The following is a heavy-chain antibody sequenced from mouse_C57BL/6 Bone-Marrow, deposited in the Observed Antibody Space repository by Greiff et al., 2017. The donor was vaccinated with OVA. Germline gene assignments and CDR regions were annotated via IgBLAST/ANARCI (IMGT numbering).Heavy chain of an antibody. D-gene: IGHD1-1*01. CDR1: GFTFSDAW. J-gene: IGHJ2*01. CDR3: TRPRYYGSSYDYFDY. V-gene: IGHV6-6*01. CDR2: IRNKANNHAT. Sequence: EVQGVESGGGLVQPGGSMKLSCAASGFTFSDAWMDWVRQSPEKGLEWVAEIRNKANNHATYYAESVKGRFTISRDDSKSSVYLQMNSLRAEDTGIYYCTRPRYYGSSYDYFDYWGQGTTRTVSS.